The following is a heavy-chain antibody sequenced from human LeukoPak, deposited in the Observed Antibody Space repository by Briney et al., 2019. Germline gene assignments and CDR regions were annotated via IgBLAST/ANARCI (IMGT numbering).Heavy chain of an antibody. Sequence: SSVKVSCQASVGTLSSYAISWVRQAPAQALEWMGGIIPIFCTANYVQKFQGRVTITADKSTSTAYMELSSLRSEDTAVYYCARGLIGGSGSFDAFDIWGQGTMVTVSS. D-gene: IGHD3-10*01. CDR2: IIPIFCTA. CDR3: ARGLIGGSGSFDAFDI. CDR1: VGTLSSYA. J-gene: IGHJ3*02. V-gene: IGHV1-69*06.